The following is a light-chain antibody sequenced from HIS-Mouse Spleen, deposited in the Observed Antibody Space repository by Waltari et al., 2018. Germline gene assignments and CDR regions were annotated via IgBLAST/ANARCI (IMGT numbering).Light chain of an antibody. CDR3: CSYAGSSTLV. J-gene: IGLJ3*02. CDR2: EGS. Sequence: QSALTQPASVSGSPGQSIPIPCTGTSSDVGSYHLVPWYQQHPGKAPKLMIYEGSKRPSGVSNRFSGSKSGNTASLTISGLQAEDEADYYCCSYAGSSTLVFGGGTKLTVL. V-gene: IGLV2-23*01. CDR1: SSDVGSYHL.